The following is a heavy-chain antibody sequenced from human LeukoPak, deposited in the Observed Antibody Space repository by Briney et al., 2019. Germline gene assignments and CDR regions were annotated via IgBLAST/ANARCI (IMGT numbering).Heavy chain of an antibody. D-gene: IGHD3-22*01. CDR3: AKVVGSGYYFDY. J-gene: IGHJ4*02. CDR2: ISYDGSNK. V-gene: IGHV3-30*18. Sequence: GGSLRLSGAASGFTFSSYAMHWVRQAPGKGLEWVAVISYDGSNKYYADSVKGRFTISRDNSKNTLYLQMNSLRAEDTAVYYCAKVVGSGYYFDYWGQGTLVTVSS. CDR1: GFTFSSYA.